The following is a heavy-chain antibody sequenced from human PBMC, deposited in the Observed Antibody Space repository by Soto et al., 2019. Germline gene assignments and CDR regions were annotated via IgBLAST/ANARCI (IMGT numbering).Heavy chain of an antibody. CDR2: INPNSGGT. J-gene: IGHJ6*02. CDR1: GYSFTDYH. D-gene: IGHD3-3*01. CDR3: ARVRGYDFWSGYWRTYYYYGMDV. Sequence: ASVKVSCKASGYSFTDYHIHWVRQAPGQGLEWTGWINPNSGGTNYAQKFQGRVTMTRDTSISTAYMELSRLRSDDTAVYYCARVRGYDFWSGYWRTYYYYGMDVWGQGTTVTVSS. V-gene: IGHV1-2*02.